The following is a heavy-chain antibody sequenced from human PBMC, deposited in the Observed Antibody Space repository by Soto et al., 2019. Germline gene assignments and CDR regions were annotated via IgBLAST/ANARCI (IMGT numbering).Heavy chain of an antibody. J-gene: IGHJ4*02. Sequence: SETLSLTCTVSGGSISSCGYYWSWIRQHPGKGLEWIGYIYYSGSTYYSPSLKSRVTISVDTSKNQFSLKLSSVTAADTAVYYCAREVGSWYLTSIYYWGQGTLVTVSS. CDR3: AREVGSWYLTSIYY. CDR2: IYYSGST. D-gene: IGHD6-13*01. V-gene: IGHV4-31*03. CDR1: GGSISSCGYY.